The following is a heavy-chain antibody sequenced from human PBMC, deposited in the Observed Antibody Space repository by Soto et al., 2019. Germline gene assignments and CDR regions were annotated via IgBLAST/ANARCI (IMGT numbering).Heavy chain of an antibody. CDR2: ISGTGTTT. J-gene: IGHJ4*02. CDR3: ARGSTDSYRGSRIFGL. CDR1: GFTFSSYA. Sequence: GGSLRLSCAASGFTFSSYAMTWVRQAPGKGLEWVSTISGTGTTTYYADSVRGRFTMSRDNSKKTLYLQMNSLRVEDSALYYCARGSTDSYRGSRIFGLWGGGTGVTVS. V-gene: IGHV3-23*01. D-gene: IGHD3-16*01.